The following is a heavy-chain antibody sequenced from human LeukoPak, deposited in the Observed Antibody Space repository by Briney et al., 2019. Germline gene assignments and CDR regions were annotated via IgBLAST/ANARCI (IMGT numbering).Heavy chain of an antibody. J-gene: IGHJ4*02. Sequence: AGGSLRLSCAASGFTFDDYGMSWVRQPPGKGLEWVSGINWNGGSTGYADSVKGRFTISRDNAKNSLYLQMNSLRAEDTALYYCARGYYYDSSGYYGTFDYWGQGTLVTVSS. CDR2: INWNGGST. CDR3: ARGYYYDSSGYYGTFDY. D-gene: IGHD3-22*01. V-gene: IGHV3-20*04. CDR1: GFTFDDYG.